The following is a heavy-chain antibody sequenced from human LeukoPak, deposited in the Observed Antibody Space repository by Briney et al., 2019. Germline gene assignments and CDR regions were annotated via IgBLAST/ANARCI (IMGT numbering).Heavy chain of an antibody. CDR3: ARRVYCGGDCCTSYGMDV. CDR2: IYPGDSDT. Sequence: GESLKISCKGSGYSFSSYWIGWVRQMPGKGLEWMGIIYPGDSDTRYSPSFQGQVTISADKSISTAYLQWSSLKASDTAMYYCARRVYCGGDCCTSYGMDVWGQGTTVTVSS. D-gene: IGHD2-21*02. V-gene: IGHV5-51*01. CDR1: GYSFSSYW. J-gene: IGHJ6*02.